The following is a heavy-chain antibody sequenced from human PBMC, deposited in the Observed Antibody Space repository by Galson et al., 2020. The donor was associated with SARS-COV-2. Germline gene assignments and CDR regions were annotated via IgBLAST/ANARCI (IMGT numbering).Heavy chain of an antibody. CDR2: INGDGSST. D-gene: IGHD6-19*01. CDR3: ARGSSSGSQRAFDM. V-gene: IGHV3-74*01. Sequence: GGSLRLSCAASGFSFSSYWMHWVRQAPGKGLVWVSRINGDGSSTNYADPVKGRFTISRDNAKNTLFLQMNSLRAEDTAVYYCARGSSSGSQRAFDMWGQGTMVTVSS. J-gene: IGHJ3*02. CDR1: GFSFSSYW.